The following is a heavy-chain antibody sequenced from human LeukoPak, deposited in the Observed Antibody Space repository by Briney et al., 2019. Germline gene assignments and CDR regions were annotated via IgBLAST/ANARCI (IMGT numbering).Heavy chain of an antibody. Sequence: SETLSLTCTVSGGSISSSSYYWGWIRQPPGKGLEWIGSIYHSGSTYYNPSLKSRVTISVDTSKNQFSLKLSSVTAADTAVYYCARPGWFDPWGQGTLVTVSS. J-gene: IGHJ5*02. D-gene: IGHD3-10*01. V-gene: IGHV4-39*01. CDR1: GGSISSSSYY. CDR2: IYHSGST. CDR3: ARPGWFDP.